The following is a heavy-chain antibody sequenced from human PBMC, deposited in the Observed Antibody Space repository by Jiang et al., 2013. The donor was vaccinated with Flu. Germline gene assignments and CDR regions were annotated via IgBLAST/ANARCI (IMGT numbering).Heavy chain of an antibody. CDR1: GYTFTSYD. Sequence: VQLVESGAEVKKPGASVKVSCKASGYTFTSYDINWVRQATGQGLEWMGWMNPNSGNTGYAQKFQGRVTMTRNTSIRTAYMELSSLRSEDTAVYYCARGVRYGDYVEFWLDPWGQGTLVTVSS. CDR3: ARGVRYGDYVEFWLDP. D-gene: IGHD4-17*01. V-gene: IGHV1-8*01. CDR2: MNPNSGNT. J-gene: IGHJ5*02.